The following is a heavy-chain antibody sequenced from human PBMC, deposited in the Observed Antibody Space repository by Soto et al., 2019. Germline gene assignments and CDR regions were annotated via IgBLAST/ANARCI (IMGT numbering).Heavy chain of an antibody. CDR2: IYYSGST. CDR1: GGSISSGDYY. Sequence: PSETLSLTCTVSGGSISSGDYYWSWIRQPPGKGPEWIGYIYYSGSTYYNPSLKSRVTISVDTSRNQFSLKLSSVTAADTAVYYCARERSYSGYYYGMDVWGQGTTVTVSS. CDR3: ARERSYSGYYYGMDV. V-gene: IGHV4-30-4*01. D-gene: IGHD4-4*01. J-gene: IGHJ6*02.